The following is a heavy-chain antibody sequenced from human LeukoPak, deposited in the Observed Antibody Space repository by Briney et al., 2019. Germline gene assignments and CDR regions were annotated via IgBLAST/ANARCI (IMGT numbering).Heavy chain of an antibody. V-gene: IGHV1-3*01. J-gene: IGHJ4*02. CDR1: GYAFTNYA. D-gene: IGHD3-22*01. Sequence: ASVKVSCKASGYAFTNYAIQWVRQAPGQRLEWMGWINVGNGNTKYSQMLQGRVTISRDTSANTAYMELSSLRSEDTAVYYCARRDRRHFDYWGQGTLVTVSS. CDR2: INVGNGNT. CDR3: ARRDRRHFDY.